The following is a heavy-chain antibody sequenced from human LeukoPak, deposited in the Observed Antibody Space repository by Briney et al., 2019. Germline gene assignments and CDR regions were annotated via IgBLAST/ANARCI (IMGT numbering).Heavy chain of an antibody. J-gene: IGHJ4*02. V-gene: IGHV3-7*04. Sequence: GGSLRLSCAASKFTFSAYYMTWVRQAPGKGPEWVAYMNQFGTEIKYLDSVKGRFTISKDNAKNSLYLWMTSLTADDTAVYYCGRGTYYYEFWGQGTLGIVSS. CDR3: GRGTYYYEF. D-gene: IGHD3/OR15-3a*01. CDR2: MNQFGTEI. CDR1: KFTFSAYY.